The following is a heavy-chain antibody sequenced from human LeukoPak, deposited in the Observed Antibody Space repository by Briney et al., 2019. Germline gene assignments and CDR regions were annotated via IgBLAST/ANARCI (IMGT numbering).Heavy chain of an antibody. CDR3: ARGEIGMDV. J-gene: IGHJ6*04. D-gene: IGHD1-26*01. V-gene: IGHV3-30-3*01. Sequence: GGSLRLSCAASGFTFSSYAMHWVRQAPGKGLEWVAVISYDGSNKYYADSMKGRFTISRDNSKNTLYLQMNSLRAEDTAVYYCARGEIGMDVWGKGTTVTVSS. CDR1: GFTFSSYA. CDR2: ISYDGSNK.